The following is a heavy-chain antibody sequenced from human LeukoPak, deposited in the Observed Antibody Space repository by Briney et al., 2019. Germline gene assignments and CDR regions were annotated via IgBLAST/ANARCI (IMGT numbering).Heavy chain of an antibody. CDR3: ARQRYSDY. CDR1: GFTFSRYW. D-gene: IGHD1-1*01. CDR2: IKEDGSEN. Sequence: GGSLRLSCAASGFTFSRYWMTCVRRAPGRGLEWVANIKEDGSENSYVEAAKGRFTISRDNAKHSLYLQLNSLRAEDTAVYFCARQRYSDYWGQGTLVTVSS. J-gene: IGHJ4*02. V-gene: IGHV3-7*01.